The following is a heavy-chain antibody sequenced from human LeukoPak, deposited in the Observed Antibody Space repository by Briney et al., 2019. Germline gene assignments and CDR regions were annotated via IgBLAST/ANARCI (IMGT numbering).Heavy chain of an antibody. D-gene: IGHD6-6*01. CDR3: ARLPLAAQRAFDI. CDR2: INPNSGGT. V-gene: IGHV1-2*02. Sequence: GASVKLSCKASGYTFTGYYMHWVRQAPGQGIEWMGWINPNSGGTNYAQKFQGRVTMTRDTSISTAYMELSRLRSDDTAVYYCARLPLAAQRAFDIWGQGTMVTVSS. CDR1: GYTFTGYY. J-gene: IGHJ3*02.